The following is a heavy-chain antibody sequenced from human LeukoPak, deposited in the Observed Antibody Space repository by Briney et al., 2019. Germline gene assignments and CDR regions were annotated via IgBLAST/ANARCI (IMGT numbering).Heavy chain of an antibody. D-gene: IGHD1-26*01. CDR2: ISYSGST. Sequence: SETLSLTCTVSGGSISSSAYWGWIRQPPGKGLEWIGSISYSGSTYHNPSLKSRVTISVDTSKNRFSLKLISVTAADTAVYYCATYSGTFYLQFDYWGQGTLVTVSS. J-gene: IGHJ4*02. V-gene: IGHV4-39*01. CDR3: ATYSGTFYLQFDY. CDR1: GGSISSSAY.